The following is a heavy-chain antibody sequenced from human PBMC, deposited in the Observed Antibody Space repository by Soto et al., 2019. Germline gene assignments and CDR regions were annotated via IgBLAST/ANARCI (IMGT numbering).Heavy chain of an antibody. CDR1: GFSFGDYW. J-gene: IGHJ4*02. CDR2: MKKDGSEK. V-gene: IGHV3-7*03. D-gene: IGHD3-3*01. CDR3: AKLGSGYYTGLYSDY. Sequence: EVQLVESGGALVQRGGSLRLSCAASGFSFGDYWMSWVRQAPGKGLEWVAHMKKDGSEKYYVDSVKGRFSVSRDNSKNSLYLQMDSLRAEDTAVYYCAKLGSGYYTGLYSDYWGQGTLVTVSS.